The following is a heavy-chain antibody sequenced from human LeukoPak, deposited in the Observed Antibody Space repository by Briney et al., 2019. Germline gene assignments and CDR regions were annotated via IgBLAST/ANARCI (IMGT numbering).Heavy chain of an antibody. J-gene: IGHJ6*02. CDR3: ARAPHYGDYDNYYYYYGMDV. V-gene: IGHV7-4-1*02. D-gene: IGHD4-17*01. Sequence: ASVKVSCKASGYTFTSYAMNWVRQAPGQGLEWMGWINTNTGNPTYAQGFTGRFVFSLDTSVSTAYQQISSLKAEDTAVYYCARAPHYGDYDNYYYYYGMDVWGQGTTVTVSS. CDR1: GYTFTSYA. CDR2: INTNTGNP.